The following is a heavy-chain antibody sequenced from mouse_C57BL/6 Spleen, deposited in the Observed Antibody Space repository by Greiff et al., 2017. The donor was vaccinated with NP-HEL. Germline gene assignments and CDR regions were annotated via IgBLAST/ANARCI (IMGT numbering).Heavy chain of an antibody. CDR3: ARREFAYYSNLGYFDV. J-gene: IGHJ1*03. CDR1: GYTFTSYW. Sequence: QVQLQQPGAELVRPGSSVKLSCKASGYTFTSYWMDWVKQRPGQGLEWIGNIYPSDSETHYNQKFKDKVTLTVDKSSSTAYMQLSSLTSEDSAVYYCARREFAYYSNLGYFDVWGTGTTVTVSS. D-gene: IGHD2-5*01. V-gene: IGHV1-61*01. CDR2: IYPSDSET.